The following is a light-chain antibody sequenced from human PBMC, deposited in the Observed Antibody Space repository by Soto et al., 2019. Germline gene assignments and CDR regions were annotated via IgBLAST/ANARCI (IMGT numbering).Light chain of an antibody. V-gene: IGKV1-5*01. CDR3: QHHYSWPIT. CDR1: QSISSW. CDR2: EAS. Sequence: IPMTQSPSPQYPSVGDRVSISCRASQSISSWLAWYQQKPGKAPKLLIYEASSMASGVPARFSGSGSGTEFTLTIRSLQSEDFAVYYCQHHYSWPITFGQGTRLE. J-gene: IGKJ5*01.